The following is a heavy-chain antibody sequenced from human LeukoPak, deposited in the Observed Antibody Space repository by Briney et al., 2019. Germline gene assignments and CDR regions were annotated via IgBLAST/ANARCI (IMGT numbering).Heavy chain of an antibody. Sequence: GGSLRLSCAASGFTFSSYNMNWVRQAPGKGLEWVSSISSSSYIYYADSVKGRFTISRDNAKNSLYLQMNSLRAKDTAVYYCARASGSYFIDYWGQGTLVTVSS. CDR3: ARASGSYFIDY. J-gene: IGHJ4*02. CDR2: ISSSSYI. CDR1: GFTFSSYN. D-gene: IGHD1-26*01. V-gene: IGHV3-21*01.